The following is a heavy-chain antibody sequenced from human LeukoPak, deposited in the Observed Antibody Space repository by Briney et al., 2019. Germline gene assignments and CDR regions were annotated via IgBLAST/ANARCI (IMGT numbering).Heavy chain of an antibody. D-gene: IGHD2-21*02. CDR2: IYTSGST. Sequence: SETLSLTCTVSGGSISSYYWSWIRQPAGKGLEWIGRIYTSGSTNYNPSLKSRVTMSVDTSKNQLSLKLSSVTAADTAVYYCARDGDIVVVTATGHDAFDIWGQGTMVTVSS. CDR3: ARDGDIVVVTATGHDAFDI. V-gene: IGHV4-4*07. J-gene: IGHJ3*02. CDR1: GGSISSYY.